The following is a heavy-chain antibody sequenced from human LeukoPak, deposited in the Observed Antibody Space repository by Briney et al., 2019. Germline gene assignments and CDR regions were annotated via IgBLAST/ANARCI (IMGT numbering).Heavy chain of an antibody. V-gene: IGHV4-34*01. D-gene: IGHD1-14*01. CDR3: ARQTATSTDAFDI. Sequence: PSETLSLTCAVYGGSFSGYYWSWIRQPPGKGLEWIGEINHSGSTNYNPSPKSRVTISVDTSENQFSLKLSSVTAADTAVYYCARQTATSTDAFDIWGQGTMVTVSS. CDR1: GGSFSGYY. J-gene: IGHJ3*02. CDR2: INHSGST.